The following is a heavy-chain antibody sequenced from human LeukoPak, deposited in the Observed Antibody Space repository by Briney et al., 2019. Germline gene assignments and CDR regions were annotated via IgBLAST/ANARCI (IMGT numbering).Heavy chain of an antibody. J-gene: IGHJ4*02. CDR1: GGSISSYY. V-gene: IGHV4-59*12. CDR3: ARGHHYYGSGSYFDY. D-gene: IGHD3-10*01. CDR2: IYYSGST. Sequence: SETLSLTCTVSGGSISSYYWSWIRQPPGKGLEWIGYIYYSGSTNYNPSLKSRVTISVDTSKNQFSLKLSSVTAADTAVYYCARGHHYYGSGSYFDYWGQGTLVTVSS.